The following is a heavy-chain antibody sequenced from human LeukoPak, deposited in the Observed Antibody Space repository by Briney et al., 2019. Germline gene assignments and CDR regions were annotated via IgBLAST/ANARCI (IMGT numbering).Heavy chain of an antibody. Sequence: SETLSLTCTVSGGSISSYYWSWIRQPPGKGLEWIGYIYYSGSTNYNPSLKSRVTISVDTSKNQFSLKLSSVTAADTAVYYCARGQQLVAFTDFDYWGQGTLVTVSS. CDR3: ARGQQLVAFTDFDY. CDR2: IYYSGST. CDR1: GGSISSYY. J-gene: IGHJ4*02. D-gene: IGHD6-13*01. V-gene: IGHV4-59*01.